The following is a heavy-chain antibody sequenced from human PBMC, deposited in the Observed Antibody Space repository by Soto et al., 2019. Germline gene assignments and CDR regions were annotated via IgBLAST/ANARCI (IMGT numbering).Heavy chain of an antibody. V-gene: IGHV3-48*01. Sequence: EVQLVESGGGLVQPGGSLRLSCAASGFTFSSYSMNWVRQAPGKGLEWVSYISSSSSTIYYADSVKGRFTISRDNAKNSPYLQMNSLRAEDTAVYYCARADSGYAHGYYYYGMDVWGPGTTVTVSS. J-gene: IGHJ6*02. CDR3: ARADSGYAHGYYYYGMDV. CDR2: ISSSSSTI. CDR1: GFTFSSYS. D-gene: IGHD5-12*01.